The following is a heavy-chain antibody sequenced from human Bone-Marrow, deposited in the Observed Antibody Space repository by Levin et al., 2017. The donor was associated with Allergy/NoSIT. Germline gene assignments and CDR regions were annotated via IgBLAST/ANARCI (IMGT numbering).Heavy chain of an antibody. CDR3: ARDSSRNGMDV. D-gene: IGHD6-6*01. CDR1: GFIVSTYD. J-gene: IGHJ6*02. CDR2: IGTASDS. V-gene: IGHV3-13*01. Sequence: GGSLRLSCAASGFIVSTYDIHWVRQVAGKGLEWVAEIGTASDSYYSDSVKGRFTISRENSKNSVYLQMNSLRDGDTAVYFGARDSSRNGMDVWGQGTTVTVSS.